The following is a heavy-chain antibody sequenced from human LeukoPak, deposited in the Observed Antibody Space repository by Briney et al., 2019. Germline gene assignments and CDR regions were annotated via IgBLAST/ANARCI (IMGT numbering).Heavy chain of an antibody. D-gene: IGHD1-26*01. J-gene: IGHJ4*02. V-gene: IGHV3-21*01. CDR1: GFTFSSYS. CDR2: ISSSSSYI. Sequence: GGSLRLSCAASGFTFSSYSMNWVRQAPGKGLEWVSSISSSSSYIYYADSVKGRFTISRDNAKNSLYLQMNSLRAEDTAVYYCARWGGGSYWDYWGQGTLVTVSS. CDR3: ARWGGGSYWDY.